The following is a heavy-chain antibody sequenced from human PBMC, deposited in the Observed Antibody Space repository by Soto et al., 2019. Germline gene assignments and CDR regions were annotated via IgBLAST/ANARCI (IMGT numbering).Heavy chain of an antibody. Sequence: SETLSVTCTVAGGSISSYYWSWIRQPPGKGLEWIGYIYYSGSTNYNPSLKSRVTISVDTSKNQFSLKLSSVTAADTAVYYCARRYGPGFDYWGQGTLVTVSS. CDR1: GGSISSYY. CDR3: ARRYGPGFDY. J-gene: IGHJ4*02. V-gene: IGHV4-59*08. CDR2: IYYSGST. D-gene: IGHD4-17*01.